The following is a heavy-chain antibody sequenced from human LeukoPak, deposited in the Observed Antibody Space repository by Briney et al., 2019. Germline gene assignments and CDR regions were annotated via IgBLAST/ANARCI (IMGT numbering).Heavy chain of an antibody. CDR3: AKELSSGCLDY. Sequence: ASVKVSCKASGYTFSSHGISWVRQAPGQGPEWMGWIRSYNGNTGYAQKFQGRVTMTIGTSTSTAYMELRSLRPDDSAMYYCAKELSSGCLDYWGQGTLVTVSS. V-gene: IGHV1-18*01. D-gene: IGHD6-19*01. J-gene: IGHJ4*02. CDR1: GYTFSSHG. CDR2: IRSYNGNT.